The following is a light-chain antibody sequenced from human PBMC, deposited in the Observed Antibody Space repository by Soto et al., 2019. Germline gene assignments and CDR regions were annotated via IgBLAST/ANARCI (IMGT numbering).Light chain of an antibody. CDR3: QQYDTSPLT. J-gene: IGKJ4*01. CDR1: QSVTSNY. Sequence: EVVLTQSPGTLSLSPGERATLCCRASQSVTSNYLAWYQQKPGRAPRLLIFGAFNRATGIPDRFSGSSSGTDFTLTIYGPEPEDFAVYYCQQYDTSPLTFGGGTKVDIK. CDR2: GAF. V-gene: IGKV3-20*01.